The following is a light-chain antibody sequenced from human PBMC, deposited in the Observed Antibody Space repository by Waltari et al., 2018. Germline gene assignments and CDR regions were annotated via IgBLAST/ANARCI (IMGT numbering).Light chain of an antibody. J-gene: IGKJ4*01. V-gene: IGKV3-20*01. Sequence: EIVLTQSPGTLSLSPGESATLSCRASQSVSSISLSWYQQKAGQPPRLLIYGVSSRATGIPDRFSGSGSGTDFTLTISRLEPEDFAVYYCQQYDSIVLTFGGGTKVEI. CDR1: QSVSSIS. CDR2: GVS. CDR3: QQYDSIVLT.